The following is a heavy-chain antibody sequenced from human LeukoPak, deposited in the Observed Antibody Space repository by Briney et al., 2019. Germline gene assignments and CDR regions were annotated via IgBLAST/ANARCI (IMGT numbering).Heavy chain of an antibody. J-gene: IGHJ4*02. CDR2: ISYDGSNK. CDR1: GFTFSSYG. D-gene: IGHD3-22*01. Sequence: PGRSLRLSCAASGFTFSSYGMHWVRQAPGKGLEWVAVISYDGSNKYYADSVKGRFTISRDNSKNTLYLQMNSLRAEDTAVYYCAKVHQYYYDSSGYWIFDYWGQGTLVTVSS. CDR3: AKVHQYYYDSSGYWIFDY. V-gene: IGHV3-30*18.